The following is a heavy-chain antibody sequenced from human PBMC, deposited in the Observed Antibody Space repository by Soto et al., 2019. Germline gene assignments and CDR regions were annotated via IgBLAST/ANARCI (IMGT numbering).Heavy chain of an antibody. Sequence: PSETLSLTCTVSGGSISSSSYYWGWIRQPPGKGLEWIGSIFYSGGTYYNPSLKSRVTISVDTSKNQFSLKLSSVTAADTAVYYCARHLTYCSAGSCYSDFPYYGMDVWGQGTTVTVSS. J-gene: IGHJ6*02. V-gene: IGHV4-39*01. CDR1: GGSISSSSYY. D-gene: IGHD2-15*01. CDR2: IFYSGGT. CDR3: ARHLTYCSAGSCYSDFPYYGMDV.